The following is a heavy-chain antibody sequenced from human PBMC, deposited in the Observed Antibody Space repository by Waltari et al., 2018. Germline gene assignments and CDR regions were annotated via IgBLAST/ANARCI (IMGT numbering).Heavy chain of an antibody. CDR2: IYPGDSDV. D-gene: IGHD2-2*01. V-gene: IGHV5-51*01. CDR1: GSRFSSHW. CDR3: ARANFVVVPPADYGLDV. J-gene: IGHJ6*02. Sequence: EVQLVQSATEVKKPGESLTISCKGSGSRFSSHWLGWVRQMPGKGLEWMGIIYPGDSDVRYSPSFRGQVTISVDKSISTAYLQWGSLQASDTAIYYCARANFVVVPPADYGLDVWGQGTTVTVSS.